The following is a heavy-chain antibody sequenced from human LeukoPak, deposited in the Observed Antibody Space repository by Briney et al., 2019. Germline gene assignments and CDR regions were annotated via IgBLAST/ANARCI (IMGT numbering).Heavy chain of an antibody. J-gene: IGHJ5*02. D-gene: IGHD3-10*02. Sequence: GGSLRLSCAASGFTFSSYSMNWVRQAPGKGLESISYISSSGSTIYYADSVKGRFTISRDNAKNSLYLQMNSLRADDTAVFYCARATGLRMFGCDPWGQGTLVTVSS. CDR3: ARATGLRMFGCDP. CDR2: ISSSGSTI. CDR1: GFTFSSYS. V-gene: IGHV3-48*04.